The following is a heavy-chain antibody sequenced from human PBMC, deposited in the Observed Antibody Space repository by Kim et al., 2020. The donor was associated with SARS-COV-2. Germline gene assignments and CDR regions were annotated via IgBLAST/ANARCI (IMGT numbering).Heavy chain of an antibody. CDR1: GNTFSNYY. Sequence: ASVKVSCKVAGNTFSNYYINWVRQAPGQGLEWMGLFINNAGRASYGQKFQGRVTMTSDSSTSTAYIDLSSLRFEDTAVYYCASGRLGTPFGISVQCAMVT. CDR2: FINNAGRA. D-gene: IGHD3-16*01. V-gene: IGHV1-46*01. CDR3: ASGRLGTPFGI. J-gene: IGHJ3*02.